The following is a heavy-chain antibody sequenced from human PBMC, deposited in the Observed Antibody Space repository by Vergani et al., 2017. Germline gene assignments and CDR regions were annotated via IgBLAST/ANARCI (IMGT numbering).Heavy chain of an antibody. V-gene: IGHV3-15*01. CDR2: IKSKTDGGTT. Sequence: EVDLVESGGGLAQPGGSLRLSCEASGITFWKFGMHWVRQGPGKGLEWVGRIKSKTDGGTTDYAAPVKGRFTISRDDSKNTLYLQMNSLKTEDTAVYYCAKDMEPAAGTVPMDVWGQGTTVTVSS. D-gene: IGHD6-13*01. CDR1: GITFWKFG. J-gene: IGHJ6*02. CDR3: AKDMEPAAGTVPMDV.